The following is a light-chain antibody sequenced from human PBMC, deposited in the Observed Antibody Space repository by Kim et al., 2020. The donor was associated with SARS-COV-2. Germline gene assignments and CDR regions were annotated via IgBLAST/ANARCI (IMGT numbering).Light chain of an antibody. Sequence: EIALTQSPATLSLSPGERATLSCRASQSISTYLAWYQQKPGQAPRLLIYDASNRATGIPTRFSGGGSGTDFTLTISSLEPEDFAVYYCLQRRDWPLTFGGGTKVDIK. V-gene: IGKV3-11*01. CDR3: LQRRDWPLT. CDR1: QSISTY. J-gene: IGKJ4*01. CDR2: DAS.